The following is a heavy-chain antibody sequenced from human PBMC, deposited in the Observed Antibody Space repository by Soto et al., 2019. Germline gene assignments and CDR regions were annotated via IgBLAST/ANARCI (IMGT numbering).Heavy chain of an antibody. Sequence: QVQLVESGGGVVQPGRSLRLSCAASGFTFSSYGMHWVRQAPGKGLEWVAVISYDGSNKYYADSVKGRFTISRDNSKNTLYLQMNSLRAEDAAVYSCAKDEDSYGYVYGGQGTLVTVSS. CDR2: ISYDGSNK. CDR1: GFTFSSYG. V-gene: IGHV3-30*18. D-gene: IGHD5-18*01. J-gene: IGHJ4*02. CDR3: AKDEDSYGYVY.